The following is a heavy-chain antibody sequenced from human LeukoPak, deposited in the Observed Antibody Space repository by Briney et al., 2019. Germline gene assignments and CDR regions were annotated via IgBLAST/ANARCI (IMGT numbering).Heavy chain of an antibody. CDR1: GFTFSSYS. V-gene: IGHV3-21*04. J-gene: IGHJ4*02. Sequence: GGSLRLSCAASGFTFSSYSMNWVRQAPGKGLEWVSSISSSSSYIYYADSVKGRFTISRDNSKNTLYLQMNSLRAEDTALYYCTKINRGEVAGHFDFWGQGTLVTVSS. CDR3: TKINRGEVAGHFDF. CDR2: ISSSSSYI. D-gene: IGHD6-19*01.